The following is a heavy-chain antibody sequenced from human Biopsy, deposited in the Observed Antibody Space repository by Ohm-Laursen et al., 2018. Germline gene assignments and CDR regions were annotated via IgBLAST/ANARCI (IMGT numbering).Heavy chain of an antibody. J-gene: IGHJ4*02. Sequence: ASVKVSCKTSGYNFISYSINWVRQAPGQGLEWMGWIRPLNGDTKYGQKFQDRVTMTTDTSTSTVYMELTSLRSDDTAVYYCARGEVTSGELIVSLDFWGRGILVTVSS. D-gene: IGHD3-16*02. CDR3: ARGEVTSGELIVSLDF. V-gene: IGHV1-18*01. CDR2: IRPLNGDT. CDR1: GYNFISYS.